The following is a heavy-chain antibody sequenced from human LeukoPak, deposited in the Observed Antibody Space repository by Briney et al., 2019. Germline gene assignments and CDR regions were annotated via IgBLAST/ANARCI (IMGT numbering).Heavy chain of an antibody. J-gene: IGHJ4*02. CDR2: VVVGSGDA. D-gene: IGHD1-26*01. V-gene: IGHV1-58*01. CDR3: AADRHLGATTGFGF. Sequence: ASVEVSCKSSGFTLVNSAVHWVRQARGQSLEWIGWVVVGSGDATYAQRFQERLTITRDKSTSTAYMELRSLRSEDTAVYYCAADRHLGATTGFGFWGQGTLVTVSS. CDR1: GFTLVNSA.